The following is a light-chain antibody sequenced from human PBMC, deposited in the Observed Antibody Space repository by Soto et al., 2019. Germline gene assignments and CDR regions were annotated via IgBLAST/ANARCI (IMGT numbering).Light chain of an antibody. Sequence: EIVLTQSPATLSLSPGERATLSCRARQSVSSSYLAWYQQKPGQAPRLLIYGASIKATGIPDRFSGSGSGTDFTLTISRLEPDDCTVYYCQQYGSSPLYTFGKGTKLEIK. CDR3: QQYGSSPLYT. CDR2: GAS. CDR1: QSVSSSY. J-gene: IGKJ2*01. V-gene: IGKV3-20*01.